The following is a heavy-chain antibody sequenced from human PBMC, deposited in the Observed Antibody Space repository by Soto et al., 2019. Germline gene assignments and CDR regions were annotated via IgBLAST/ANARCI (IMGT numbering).Heavy chain of an antibody. D-gene: IGHD6-19*01. CDR3: AKGLEQWLVLGYFDY. CDR1: GFTFSSYG. Sequence: GGSLRLSCAASGFTFSSYGLHWVRQAPGKGLEWVAVISYDGSNKYYADSVKGRFTISRDNSKNTLYLQMNSLRAEDTAVYYCAKGLEQWLVLGYFDYWGQGTLVTVSS. V-gene: IGHV3-30*18. CDR2: ISYDGSNK. J-gene: IGHJ4*02.